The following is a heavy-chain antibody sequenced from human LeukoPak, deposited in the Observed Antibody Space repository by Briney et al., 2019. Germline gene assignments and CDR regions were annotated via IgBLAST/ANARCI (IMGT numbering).Heavy chain of an antibody. J-gene: IGHJ1*01. CDR1: GYTFTGYY. CDR2: INPNSGGT. D-gene: IGHD6-19*01. CDR3: ARETPDLIAVAGTHFQH. Sequence: GASVKVSCKASGYTFTGYYMHWVRQAPGQGLEWMGWINPNSGGTNYAQKFQGRVTMTRDTSISTAYMELSRLRSDDTAVYYCARETPDLIAVAGTHFQHWGQGTLVTVSS. V-gene: IGHV1-2*02.